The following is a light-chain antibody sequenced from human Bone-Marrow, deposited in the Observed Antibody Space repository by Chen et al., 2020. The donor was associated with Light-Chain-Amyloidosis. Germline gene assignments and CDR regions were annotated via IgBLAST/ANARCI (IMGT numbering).Light chain of an antibody. V-gene: IGLV1-40*01. CDR3: QSYDSSLSGHV. CDR2: GNS. Sequence: QSVLTQPPSVSGAPGQRVTISCTGSSSNIGAGYDVHWYQQLPGTAPKLLIYGNSNRPSGVPDRFSGSNSGTSASLAITGLQAEDEADYYCQSYDSSLSGHVCGTGTKGTVL. CDR1: SSNIGAGYD. J-gene: IGLJ1*01.